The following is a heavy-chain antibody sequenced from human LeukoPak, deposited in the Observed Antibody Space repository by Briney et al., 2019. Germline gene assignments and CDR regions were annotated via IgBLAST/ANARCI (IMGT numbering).Heavy chain of an antibody. V-gene: IGHV4-30-4*08. Sequence: SQTLSLTCTASGGSISSGDYYWSWIRQPPGKGLEWIGYIYYSGSTYYKPSLKSRVTISVDTSKNQFSLKLSSVTAADTAAYYCARRCAGGDCYGAFDYWGQGTLVTVSS. J-gene: IGHJ4*02. CDR1: GGSISSGDYY. D-gene: IGHD2-21*01. CDR3: ARRCAGGDCYGAFDY. CDR2: IYYSGST.